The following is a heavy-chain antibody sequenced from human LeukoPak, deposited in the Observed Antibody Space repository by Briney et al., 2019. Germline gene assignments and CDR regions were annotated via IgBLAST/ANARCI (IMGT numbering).Heavy chain of an antibody. Sequence: GGSLRLSCAASGFSFSEYAMHWVRQAPGKGLEWVAFIRYDGTSKYYVDSVKGRFTIPRDNSKNMLYLQMNSLRPEDTAVYYSAKARAGGELFAYWGQGTLVTVSS. CDR2: IRYDGTSK. D-gene: IGHD1-7*01. CDR3: AKARAGGELFAY. CDR1: GFSFSEYA. J-gene: IGHJ4*02. V-gene: IGHV3-30*02.